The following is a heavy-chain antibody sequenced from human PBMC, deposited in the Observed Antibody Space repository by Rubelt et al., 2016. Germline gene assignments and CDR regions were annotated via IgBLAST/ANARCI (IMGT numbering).Heavy chain of an antibody. V-gene: IGHV3-23*01. CDR1: GFSFNTYA. Sequence: VGSLRLSCAASGFSFNTYAMSWVRQAPGKGLEWVSAISGSAGLTYYSDSVRGRFTISRDNSKNTLYLQMNSLRAEDTAVYYCMSNDQMATTHDWGQGTLVTVSS. D-gene: IGHD5-24*01. J-gene: IGHJ4*02. CDR3: MSNDQMATTHD. CDR2: ISGSAGLT.